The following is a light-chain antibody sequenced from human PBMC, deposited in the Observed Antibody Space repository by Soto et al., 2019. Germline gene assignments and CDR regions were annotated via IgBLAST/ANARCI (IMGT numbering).Light chain of an antibody. CDR3: QTWGTGIWV. CDR1: SGHSSYA. J-gene: IGLJ3*02. Sequence: QSVLTQSPSASASLGASVKLTCTLSSGHSSYAIAWHQQQPEKGPRYLMRLNSDGRRSKGDGIPDRFSGSSSGAERYLTISSLQSEDEADYYCQTWGTGIWVFGGGTKVTVL. V-gene: IGLV4-69*01. CDR2: LNSDGRR.